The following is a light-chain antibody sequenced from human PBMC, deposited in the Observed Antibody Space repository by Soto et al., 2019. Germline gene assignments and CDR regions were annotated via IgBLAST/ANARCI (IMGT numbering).Light chain of an antibody. CDR2: WAS. J-gene: IGKJ3*01. CDR3: QQFYDIPFT. Sequence: DIVMTQSPDSLAVSLGERATIICKSSQTILYSPNNKNQLAWYQQKPGQPPKLLINWASTRESGVPDRFSGSWSGTDFTLTISSLQAEDVAVYFCQQFYDIPFTFGPGTKVDVK. CDR1: QTILYSPNNKNQ. V-gene: IGKV4-1*01.